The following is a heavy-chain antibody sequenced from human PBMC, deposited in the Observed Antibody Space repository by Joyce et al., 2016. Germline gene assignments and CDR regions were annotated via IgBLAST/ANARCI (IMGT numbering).Heavy chain of an antibody. CDR2: INHSGGA. Sequence: QVQLQQWGAGLLKPSETLSLNCAAYGGSFSGYYWSWIRQPPGKGLEWIGEINHSGGANYNPSLKSRVSISIGTSKDQFSLKWRSVTAADTAVYYCAGLRGWHFWGQGTLVTVSS. J-gene: IGHJ4*02. CDR1: GGSFSGYY. V-gene: IGHV4-34*01. CDR3: AGLRGWHF. D-gene: IGHD6-19*01.